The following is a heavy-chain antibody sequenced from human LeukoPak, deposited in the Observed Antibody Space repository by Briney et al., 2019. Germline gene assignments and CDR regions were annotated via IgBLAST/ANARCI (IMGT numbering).Heavy chain of an antibody. J-gene: IGHJ6*03. CDR3: ARTVQKISTILSSYYYYYYMHV. V-gene: IGHV4-4*07. CDR2: IYTSGST. Sequence: RPSETLSLTCTVSGGSISSYYWSWIGQPAGKGLEWIGRIYTSGSTNYNPSLKSRVTMSVDTSKNQFSLKLSSVTAADTAVYYCARTVQKISTILSSYYYYYYMHVWGKGTTVTVSS. D-gene: IGHD3-9*01. CDR1: GGSISSYY.